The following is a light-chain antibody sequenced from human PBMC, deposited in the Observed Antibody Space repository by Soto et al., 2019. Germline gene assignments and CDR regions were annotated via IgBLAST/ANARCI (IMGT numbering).Light chain of an antibody. CDR2: RDT. CDR1: NIENKN. V-gene: IGLV3-9*01. CDR3: QVWDSSTVV. Sequence: SYELTQPLSVSVALGQTARITCGGNNIENKNVHWYQQKPGQAPVLVMYRDTNRPSGIPERISGSNSGNTATLTISRAQAGDEAGYYCQVWDSSTVVFGGGTKLTVL. J-gene: IGLJ2*01.